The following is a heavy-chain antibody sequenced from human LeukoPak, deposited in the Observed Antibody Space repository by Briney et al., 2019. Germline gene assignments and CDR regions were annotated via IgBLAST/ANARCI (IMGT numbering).Heavy chain of an antibody. J-gene: IGHJ4*02. CDR1: GYTFTSYY. CDR2: INPSSGKI. CDR3: ARDLASSGYYWD. Sequence: ASVKVSCKASGYTFTSYYMHWVRQAPGQELEWMGIINPSSGKINYAQKFQGRVTMTRDTSTSTVYMELSSLRSDDTAVYYCARDLASSGYYWDWGQGTLVTVSS. V-gene: IGHV1-46*01. D-gene: IGHD3-22*01.